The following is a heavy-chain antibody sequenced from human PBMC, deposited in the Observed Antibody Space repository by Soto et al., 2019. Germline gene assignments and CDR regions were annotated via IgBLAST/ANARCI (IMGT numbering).Heavy chain of an antibody. CDR3: ASYCSSTSCYFDSLDAFDI. CDR2: ISSSSSYI. CDR1: GFTFSSYS. D-gene: IGHD2-2*01. V-gene: IGHV3-21*01. J-gene: IGHJ3*02. Sequence: PGGSLRLSCAASGFTFSSYSMNWVRQAPGKGQEWVSSISSSSSYIYYADSVKGRITISRDNAKNSLYLQMNSLRAEDTAVYYCASYCSSTSCYFDSLDAFDIWGQGTMVTVSS.